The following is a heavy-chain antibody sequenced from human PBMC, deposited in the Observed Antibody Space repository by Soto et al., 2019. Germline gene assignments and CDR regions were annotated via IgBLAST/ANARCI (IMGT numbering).Heavy chain of an antibody. CDR3: ARGMTTVTTIDY. V-gene: IGHV4-30-2*01. D-gene: IGHD4-4*01. CDR2: IYHSGST. CDR1: GGSISSGGYS. J-gene: IGHJ4*02. Sequence: QLQLQESGSGLVKPSQTLSLTCAVSGGSISSGGYSWSWIRQPPGKGLQWIGYIYHSGSTYYNPFPESRATISVDRSKNRFTQKLSSGTAADTAVYYCARGMTTVTTIDYWGQGTLVTVSS.